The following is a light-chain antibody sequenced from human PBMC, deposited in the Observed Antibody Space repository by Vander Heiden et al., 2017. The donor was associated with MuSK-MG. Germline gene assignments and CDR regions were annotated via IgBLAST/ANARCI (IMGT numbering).Light chain of an antibody. CDR3: SSYTSSSTWV. Sequence: PAVTQPPAVSSSPRQSITISCTGTSSDVGGYNYVSWYQQHPGKAPKLMIYEVSNRPSGVSNRFSGSKSGNTASLTISGLQAEDEADYYCSSYTSSSTWVFGGGTKLTVL. V-gene: IGLV2-14*01. J-gene: IGLJ2*01. CDR1: SSDVGGYNY. CDR2: EVS.